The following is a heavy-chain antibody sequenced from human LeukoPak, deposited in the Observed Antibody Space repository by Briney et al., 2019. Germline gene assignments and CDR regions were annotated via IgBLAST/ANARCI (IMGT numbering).Heavy chain of an antibody. CDR3: ARDVGDILTGYYDSWFDP. Sequence: SETLSLTCTVSGGSISSSTYYWGWIRQPPGKGLEWIGYIYYSGSTNYNPSLKSRVTISVDTSKNQFSLKLSSVTAADTAVYYCARDVGDILTGYYDSWFDPWGQGTLVTVSS. V-gene: IGHV4-61*01. D-gene: IGHD3-9*01. J-gene: IGHJ5*02. CDR2: IYYSGST. CDR1: GGSISSSTYY.